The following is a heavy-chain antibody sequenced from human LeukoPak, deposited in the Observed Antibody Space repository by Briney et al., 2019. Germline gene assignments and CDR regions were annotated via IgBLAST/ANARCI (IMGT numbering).Heavy chain of an antibody. D-gene: IGHD6-19*01. CDR2: IHWNGGTT. CDR3: ARATAVAGRYFYYMDV. J-gene: IGHJ6*03. Sequence: GGSLRLSCAASGFTFSSYAMSWVRQAPGKGLEWVSGIHWNGGTTGYVDSVKGRFTISRDNAKNSLYLQMNSLRAEDTAFYYCARATAVAGRYFYYMDVWGKGTTVTVSS. CDR1: GFTFSSYA. V-gene: IGHV3-20*04.